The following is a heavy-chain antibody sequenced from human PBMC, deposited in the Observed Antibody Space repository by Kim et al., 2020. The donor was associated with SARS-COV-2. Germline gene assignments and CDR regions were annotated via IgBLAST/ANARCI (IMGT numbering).Heavy chain of an antibody. Sequence: SETLSLTCAVYGGSFSGYYWSWIRQPPGKGLEWIGEINHSGSTNYNPSLKSRVTISVDTSKNQFSLKLSSVTAADTAVYYCARGHSSSSPPFDYCGQGT. V-gene: IGHV4-34*01. CDR1: GGSFSGYY. J-gene: IGHJ4*02. D-gene: IGHD6-6*01. CDR3: ARGHSSSSPPFDY. CDR2: INHSGST.